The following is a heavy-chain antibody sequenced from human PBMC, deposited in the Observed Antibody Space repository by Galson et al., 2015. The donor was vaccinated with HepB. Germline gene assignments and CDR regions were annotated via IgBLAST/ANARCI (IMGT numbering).Heavy chain of an antibody. D-gene: IGHD1-26*01. CDR2: IKQDGSEK. CDR1: GFTFSSYW. CDR3: ARVNSIPPRATALDY. Sequence: SLRLSCAASGFTFSSYWMSWVRQAPGKGLEWVANIKQDGSEKYYVDSVKGRFTISRDNAKNSLYLQMNSLRAEDTAVYYCARVNSIPPRATALDYWGQGTLVTVSS. J-gene: IGHJ4*02. V-gene: IGHV3-7*03.